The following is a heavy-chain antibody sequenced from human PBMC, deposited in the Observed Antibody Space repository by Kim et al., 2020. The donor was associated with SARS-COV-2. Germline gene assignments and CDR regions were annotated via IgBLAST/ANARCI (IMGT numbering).Heavy chain of an antibody. CDR2: IYNSGRT. CDR3: ARDQYSSSWYPRWFDP. D-gene: IGHD6-13*01. Sequence: SETLSLTCTVSGGSISSYYWSWIRQPPGKGLEWIGYIYNSGRTNYIPSLKSRVTTSVDTSKNQFSLKLSSVTAADTAVYYCARDQYSSSWYPRWFDPWGQGTLVTVSS. V-gene: IGHV4-59*01. CDR1: GGSISSYY. J-gene: IGHJ5*02.